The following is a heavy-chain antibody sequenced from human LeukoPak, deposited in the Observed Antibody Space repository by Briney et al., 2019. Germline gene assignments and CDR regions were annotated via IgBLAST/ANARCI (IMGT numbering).Heavy chain of an antibody. CDR3: ARAGYSYGIISYFDS. J-gene: IGHJ4*02. V-gene: IGHV4-39*01. D-gene: IGHD5-18*01. CDR2: VST. Sequence: SETLSLTCTVSGGSISSSSHYWGWIRQPPGKGLEWIGVSTYYNPSLKNRVTISRDTSENQFSLKLSSVTAADTAIYYCARAGYSYGIISYFDSWGQGTLVTVSS. CDR1: GGSISSSSHY.